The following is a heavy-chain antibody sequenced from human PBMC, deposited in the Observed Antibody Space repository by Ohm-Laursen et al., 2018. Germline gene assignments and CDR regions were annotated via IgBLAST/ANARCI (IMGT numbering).Heavy chain of an antibody. J-gene: IGHJ3*02. CDR3: AKVYYCSGGSCYSWELTNGFDI. CDR2: ISGSGSSI. Sequence: SLRLSCSASGFTFSDYYMSWIRQAPGKGLEWISDISGSGSSIYFADSVKGRFTISRDNSKNTVHLQMNSLRAEDTAVYYCAKVYYCSGGSCYSWELTNGFDIWGQGTMVTVSS. CDR1: GFTFSDYY. V-gene: IGHV3-11*01. D-gene: IGHD2-15*01.